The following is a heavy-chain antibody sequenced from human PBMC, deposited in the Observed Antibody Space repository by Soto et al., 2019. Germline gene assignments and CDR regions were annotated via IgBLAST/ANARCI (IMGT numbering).Heavy chain of an antibody. V-gene: IGHV1-58*01. D-gene: IGHD2-15*01. J-gene: IGHJ6*02. CDR1: GFTFTSSA. Sequence: SVKVSCKASGFTFTSSAVQWVRQARGQRLEWIGWIVVGSGNTNYAQKFQERVTITRDMSTRTAYMELSSLRSEDTAVYYCAAEGRCSGGSCYDGMDVWGQGTTVTVSS. CDR3: AAEGRCSGGSCYDGMDV. CDR2: IVVGSGNT.